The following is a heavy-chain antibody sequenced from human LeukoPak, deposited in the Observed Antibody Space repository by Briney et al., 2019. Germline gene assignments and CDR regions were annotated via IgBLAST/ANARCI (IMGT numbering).Heavy chain of an antibody. D-gene: IGHD6-13*01. J-gene: IGHJ4*02. V-gene: IGHV3-7*01. Sequence: GGSLRLSCAASGFTFSQYWMSWVRQAPGKGLEWVANIKHDGSEKQDGSEKNYVDSVKGRFTISRDNAKNSLYLQMNSLRAEDTAVYYCAKDLSYSSSWYDYWGQGTLVTVSS. CDR2: IKHDGSEKQDGSEK. CDR3: AKDLSYSSSWYDY. CDR1: GFTFSQYW.